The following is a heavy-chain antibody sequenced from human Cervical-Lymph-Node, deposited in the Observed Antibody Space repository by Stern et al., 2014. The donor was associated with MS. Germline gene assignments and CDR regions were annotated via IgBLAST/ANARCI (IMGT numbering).Heavy chain of an antibody. CDR3: AREGQVRGVIDY. CDR1: GGTFSSYA. J-gene: IGHJ4*02. CDR2: VIPIFGTA. V-gene: IGHV1-69*01. Sequence: PLVDSVAEVKKTGSSGKVSCKASGGTFSSYAISWVRQAPGQGLERMGGVIPIFGTANYAQKFQGRVTIPADESTSTAYMELSSLRSEDTAVYYCAREGQVRGVIDYWGQGTLVTVSS. D-gene: IGHD3-10*01.